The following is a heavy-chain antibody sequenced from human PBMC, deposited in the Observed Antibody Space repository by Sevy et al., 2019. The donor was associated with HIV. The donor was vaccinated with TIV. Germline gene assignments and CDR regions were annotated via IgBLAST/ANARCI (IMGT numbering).Heavy chain of an antibody. CDR3: ASQRGDYERLYYFDY. V-gene: IGHV3-48*01. D-gene: IGHD4-17*01. J-gene: IGHJ4*02. CDR1: GFSFSIYS. CDR2: MSNTGATI. Sequence: GGSLRLSCAASGFSFSIYSMNWVRQAPGRGLEWVSYMSNTGATIHYADSVKGRFTISRDNTKNSLYLQMNSLRAEDTAVYYCASQRGDYERLYYFDYWGQGTLVTVSS.